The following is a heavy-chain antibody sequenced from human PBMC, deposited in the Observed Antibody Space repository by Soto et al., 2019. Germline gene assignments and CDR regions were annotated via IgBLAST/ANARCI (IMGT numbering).Heavy chain of an antibody. CDR3: VRDGSKSLRDWFDP. V-gene: IGHV4-4*07. CDR2: VYATGTT. J-gene: IGHJ5*02. Sequence: SETLSLTCNVSGGSISKFYWAWIRKTAGNGLEWMGRVYATGTTDYNPSLRSRVAMSVDISKKTFSLRLRSVTGADSSVYYCVRDGSKSLRDWFDPWGQGILVTVS. CDR1: GGSISKFY.